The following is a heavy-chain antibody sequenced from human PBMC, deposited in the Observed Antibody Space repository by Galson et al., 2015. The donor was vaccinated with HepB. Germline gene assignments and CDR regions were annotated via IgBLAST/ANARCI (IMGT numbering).Heavy chain of an antibody. V-gene: IGHV2-5*02. J-gene: IGHJ4*02. D-gene: IGHD1-26*01. CDR3: AHTSGSYYPFDY. CDR1: GFSLSTSGVG. CDR2: IYWDDDK. Sequence: PALVKPTQTLTLTCTFSGFSLSTSGVGVGWIRQPPGKALEWLALIYWDDDKRYSPSLKSRLTITKDTSKDQVVLTMTNMDPVDTATYYCAHTSGSYYPFDYWGQGTLVTVSS.